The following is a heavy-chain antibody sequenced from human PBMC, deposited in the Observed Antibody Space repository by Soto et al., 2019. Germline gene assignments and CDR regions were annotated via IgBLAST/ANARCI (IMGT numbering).Heavy chain of an antibody. CDR3: ARRGGGASLFDL. J-gene: IGHJ4*02. Sequence: PSDTLSVTCSFSGSSFSSSNCYPGWVRRPPGKGLEWIGNLFYGGVSGVAYYSPSLKSRVTLSVDTSKNQFSLNMRSLTAADTAVYFCARRGGGASLFDLWGQGKLVTVSA. CDR2: LFYGGVSGVA. D-gene: IGHD3-16*01. CDR1: GSSFSSSNCY. V-gene: IGHV4-39*01.